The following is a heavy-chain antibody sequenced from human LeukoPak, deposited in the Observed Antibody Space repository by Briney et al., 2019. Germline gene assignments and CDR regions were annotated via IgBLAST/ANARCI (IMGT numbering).Heavy chain of an antibody. Sequence: PETLSLTCTVSGGSIRGYYWSWIRQPAGKGLEWIGRIYTSGSTNYNPSLKSRVTISVDTSKNQFSLKLSSVTAADTAVYYCARAAYYYGSGRAGYYYYYYYMDVWGKGTTVTISS. V-gene: IGHV4-4*07. CDR3: ARAAYYYGSGRAGYYYYYYYMDV. CDR1: GGSIRGYY. CDR2: IYTSGST. D-gene: IGHD3-10*01. J-gene: IGHJ6*03.